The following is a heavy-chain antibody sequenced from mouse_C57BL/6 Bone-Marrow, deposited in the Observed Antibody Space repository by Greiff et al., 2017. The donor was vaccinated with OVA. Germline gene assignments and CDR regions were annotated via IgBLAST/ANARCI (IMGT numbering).Heavy chain of an antibody. CDR1: GYTFTSYW. Sequence: QVQLQQPGAELVMPGASVKLSCKASGYTFTSYWMHWVKQRPGQGLEWIGEIDPSDSYTNYNQKFKGKSTLTVDKSSSTAYMQLSSLTSEDSAVEYGARVDYYGSSYGFAYWGQGTLVTVSA. V-gene: IGHV1-69*01. CDR2: IDPSDSYT. D-gene: IGHD1-1*01. CDR3: ARVDYYGSSYGFAY. J-gene: IGHJ3*01.